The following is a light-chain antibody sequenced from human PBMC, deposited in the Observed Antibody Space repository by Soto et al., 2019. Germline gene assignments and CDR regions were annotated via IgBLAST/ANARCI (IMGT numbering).Light chain of an antibody. CDR2: LVS. J-gene: IGKJ1*01. CDR3: MQALQSPRT. Sequence: DIVMTQSPLSLPVTPGEPASISCRSTQSLLHSNGYTYLDWYLQKPGQSPQLLIYLVSNRASGVPDRFSGSGSGTDFTLKISRVEAEDVGVYYCMQALQSPRTFGQGTKLEIK. V-gene: IGKV2-28*01. CDR1: QSLLHSNGYTY.